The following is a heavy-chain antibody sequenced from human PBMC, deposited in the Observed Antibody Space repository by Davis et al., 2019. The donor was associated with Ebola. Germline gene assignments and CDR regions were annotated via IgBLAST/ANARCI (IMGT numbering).Heavy chain of an antibody. CDR1: GGSFSGYH. Sequence: MPSETLSLTCAVYGGSFSGYHWSWIRQPPGKGLEWIREIHHSGTTNYNPSLKSRVTMSVDTSKNQFSLKVTSVTAADTAVYYCARGLDDTSGYYSSGYWGQGTLVTVSS. CDR2: IHHSGTT. V-gene: IGHV4-34*01. CDR3: ARGLDDTSGYYSSGY. J-gene: IGHJ4*02. D-gene: IGHD3-22*01.